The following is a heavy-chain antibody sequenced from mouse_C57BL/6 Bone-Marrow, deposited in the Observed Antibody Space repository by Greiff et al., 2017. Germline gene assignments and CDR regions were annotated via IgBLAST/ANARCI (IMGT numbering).Heavy chain of an antibody. Sequence: QVQLQQPGAELVKPGASVKVSCKASGYTFTSYWMHWVKQRPGQGLEWIGRIHPSDSDTNYNQKFKGKATLTVDKSSSTAYMQLSILTSEDSAVYYCAIGGLTVVSHGDYFDYWGQGTTLTVSS. D-gene: IGHD1-1*01. CDR2: IHPSDSDT. CDR1: GYTFTSYW. J-gene: IGHJ2*01. V-gene: IGHV1-74*01. CDR3: AIGGLTVVSHGDYFDY.